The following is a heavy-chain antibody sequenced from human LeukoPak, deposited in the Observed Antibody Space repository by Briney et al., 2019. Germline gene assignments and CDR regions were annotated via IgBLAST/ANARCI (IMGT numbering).Heavy chain of an antibody. CDR3: ARDGGAAAGTGFIDY. V-gene: IGHV4-34*01. J-gene: IGHJ4*02. CDR2: INHSGST. Sequence: PSETLSLTCAVYGGSFSGYYWSWIRQPPGKGLEWIGEINHSGSTNYNPSLKSRVTISVDTSKNQFSLKLSSVTAADTAVYYCARDGGAAAGTGFIDYWGQGTLVTVSS. CDR1: GGSFSGYY. D-gene: IGHD6-13*01.